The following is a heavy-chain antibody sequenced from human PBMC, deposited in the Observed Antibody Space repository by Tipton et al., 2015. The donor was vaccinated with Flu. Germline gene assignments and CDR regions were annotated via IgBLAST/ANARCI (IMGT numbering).Heavy chain of an antibody. CDR1: GGSISSSSYY. Sequence: TLSLTCTVSGGSISSSSYYWGWIRQPPGKGLEWIGTIYYSGSTYYNPSLKSRVTMSVDTSKNQFSLKLSSVTAADTAVYYCARERPHCSGGSCYSGPSDAWGQGTLVTVSS. CDR2: IYYSGST. CDR3: ARERPHCSGGSCYSGPSDA. V-gene: IGHV4-39*07. D-gene: IGHD2-15*01. J-gene: IGHJ5*02.